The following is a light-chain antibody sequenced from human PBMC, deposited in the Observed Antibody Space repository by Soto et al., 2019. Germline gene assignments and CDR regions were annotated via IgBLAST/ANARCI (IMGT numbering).Light chain of an antibody. J-gene: IGKJ4*01. Sequence: NRAPSSLSADLGGRVIIKTGASQSISTYLNWYQQKSGKAPNLLIFAASTLQSGVPSRFSGSGSGTDFTLTIRSLQPEYFATYYCELSYTAPLTFGAGTKVDTK. CDR3: ELSYTAPLT. CDR2: AAS. CDR1: QSISTY. V-gene: IGKV1-39*01.